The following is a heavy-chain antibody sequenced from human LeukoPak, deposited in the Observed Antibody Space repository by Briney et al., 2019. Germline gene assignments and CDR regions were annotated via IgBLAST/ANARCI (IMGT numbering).Heavy chain of an antibody. CDR3: AKDLGFGELSMGRFDY. CDR1: GFTVSSNY. D-gene: IGHD3-10*01. Sequence: PGGSLRLSCAASGFTVSSNYMSWVRQAPGEGLEWISAISGSGGSTHYADSVKGRFTISRDNSKNTLYLQMDSLRAEDTAVYYCAKDLGFGELSMGRFDYWGQGNLVTVSS. CDR2: ISGSGGST. V-gene: IGHV3-23*01. J-gene: IGHJ4*02.